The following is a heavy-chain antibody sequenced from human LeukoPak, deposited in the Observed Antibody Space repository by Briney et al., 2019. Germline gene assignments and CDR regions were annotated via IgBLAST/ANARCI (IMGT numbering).Heavy chain of an antibody. D-gene: IGHD5-12*01. CDR1: GLTFSSYA. Sequence: GGSLRLSCAASGLTFSSYAMSWVRQAPGKGLEWVSAISVSGDSTYYADSVKGRFAISRDNSKNTLFLQMNSLRAEDTAVYYCAKLFGGGYASDYWGQGTLVTVSS. J-gene: IGHJ4*02. CDR3: AKLFGGGYASDY. CDR2: ISVSGDST. V-gene: IGHV3-23*01.